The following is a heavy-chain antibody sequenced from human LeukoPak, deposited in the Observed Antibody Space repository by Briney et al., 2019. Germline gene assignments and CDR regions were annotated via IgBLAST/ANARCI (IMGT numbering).Heavy chain of an antibody. J-gene: IGHJ3*02. Sequence: PGGSLRLSCAASGFTFSSYWMSWVRQAPGKGLEWVANIKQDGSEKYYVDSVKGRFTISRDNAKNSLYLQMNSLRAEDTAVYYCARRDVLRYFDWLSAKLPTDAFDIWGQGTMATVSS. CDR1: GFTFSSYW. CDR3: ARRDVLRYFDWLSAKLPTDAFDI. CDR2: IKQDGSEK. D-gene: IGHD3-9*01. V-gene: IGHV3-7*03.